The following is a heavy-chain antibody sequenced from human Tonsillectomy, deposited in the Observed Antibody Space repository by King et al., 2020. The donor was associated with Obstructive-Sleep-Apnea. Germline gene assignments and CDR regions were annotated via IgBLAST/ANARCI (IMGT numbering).Heavy chain of an antibody. J-gene: IGHJ6*02. CDR2: MYKGGTT. D-gene: IGHD1-1*01. V-gene: IGHV3-53*01. CDR1: GFTVSKNY. Sequence: VQLVESGGGSVQPGGSLRLSCAASGFTVSKNYMTWVRQAPGKGLEWVSVMYKGGTTYYADSVKGRFTISRDNSKNTVYLQMNSVRVEDTAVFYCARGYNWNTPAGMDVWGQGTTVTVSS. CDR3: ARGYNWNTPAGMDV.